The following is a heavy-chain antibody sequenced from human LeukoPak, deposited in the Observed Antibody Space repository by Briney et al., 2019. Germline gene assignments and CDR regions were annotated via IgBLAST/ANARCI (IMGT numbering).Heavy chain of an antibody. CDR1: GFTFSSYA. CDR2: ISYDGSNK. V-gene: IGHV3-30-3*01. CDR3: ARGSDHFDYGGNSDFDY. D-gene: IGHD4-23*01. J-gene: IGHJ4*02. Sequence: EPGRSLRLSCAASGFTFSSYAMHWVRQAPGKGLEWVAVISYDGSNKYYADSVKGRFTISRDNSKNTLYPQMNSLRAEDTAVYYCARGSDHFDYGGNSDFDYWGQGTLVTVSS.